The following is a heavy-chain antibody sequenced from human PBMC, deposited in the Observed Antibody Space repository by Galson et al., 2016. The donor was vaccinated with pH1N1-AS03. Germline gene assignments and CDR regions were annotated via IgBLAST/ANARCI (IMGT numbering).Heavy chain of an antibody. CDR2: INTDGSTT. J-gene: IGHJ4*02. D-gene: IGHD3-16*01. CDR3: ARGSDDCIWGGYSGDY. V-gene: IGHV3-74*01. CDR1: GFSIRTYW. Sequence: SLRLSCAGSGFSIRTYWMHWVRQVPGKGLVWVSRINTDGSTTDYADSVKGRFTISRDNAENTLYLQMHSLGAEDTAFYYCARGSDDCIWGGYSGDYWSQGILVTVSS.